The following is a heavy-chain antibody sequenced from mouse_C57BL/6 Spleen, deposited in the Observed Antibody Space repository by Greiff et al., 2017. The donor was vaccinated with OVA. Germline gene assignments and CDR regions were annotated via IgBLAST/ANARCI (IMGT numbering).Heavy chain of an antibody. J-gene: IGHJ1*03. CDR2: INPDSSTI. V-gene: IGHV4-1*01. CDR1: GIDFSRYW. D-gene: IGHD4-1*01. CDR3: ARFSDPRLDWYFDV. Sequence: EVKLMESGGGLVQPGGSLKLSCAASGIDFSRYWMSWVRRAPGKGLEWIGEINPDSSTINYAPSLKDKFIISRDNAKNTLYLQMSKVRSEDTALYYCARFSDPRLDWYFDVWGTGTTVTVSS.